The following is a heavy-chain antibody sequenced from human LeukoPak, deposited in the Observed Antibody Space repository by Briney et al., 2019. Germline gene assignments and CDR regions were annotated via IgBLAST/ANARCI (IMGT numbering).Heavy chain of an antibody. CDR1: GGSISSSNYY. CDR2: FYYSGST. V-gene: IGHV4-39*01. D-gene: IGHD6-13*01. CDR3: ARRLAGTEDY. Sequence: PSETLSLTCTVSGGSISSSNYYWGWIRQPPGRGLEWIGSFYYSGSTYYNPSLRSRVTISVDTSKNQFSLRLSSVTATDTAVYYCARRLAGTEDYCGQGTLVTVSS. J-gene: IGHJ4*02.